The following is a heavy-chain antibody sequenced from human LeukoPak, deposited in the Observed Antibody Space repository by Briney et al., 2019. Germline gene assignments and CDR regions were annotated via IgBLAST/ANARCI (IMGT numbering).Heavy chain of an antibody. CDR1: GFTFSDYY. D-gene: IGHD1-26*01. V-gene: IGHV3-11*01. CDR2: ISSSGSTI. Sequence: TPGGSLRLSCAASGFTFSDYYMSWIRQAPGKGLEWVSYISSSGSTIYYADSVKGRFTISRDNAKNSLYLQMNSLRAEDTAVYYCARVPRRGSHDAFDIWGQGTMVTVSS. J-gene: IGHJ3*02. CDR3: ARVPRRGSHDAFDI.